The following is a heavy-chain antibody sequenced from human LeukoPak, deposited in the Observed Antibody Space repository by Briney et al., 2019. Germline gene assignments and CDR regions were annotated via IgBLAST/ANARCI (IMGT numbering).Heavy chain of an antibody. CDR3: ARDRHSYGSLNWFDP. Sequence: SETLSLTCTVSGGSISSGSYYWSWIRQPAGKGLEWIGRIYTSGSTNYNPSLKSRVTISVDMSKNQFSLKLSSVTAADTAVYYCARDRHSYGSLNWFDPWGQGTLVTVSS. V-gene: IGHV4-61*02. D-gene: IGHD5-18*01. J-gene: IGHJ5*02. CDR2: IYTSGST. CDR1: GGSISSGSYY.